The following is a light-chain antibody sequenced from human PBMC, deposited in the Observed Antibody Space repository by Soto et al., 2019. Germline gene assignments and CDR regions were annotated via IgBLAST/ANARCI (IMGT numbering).Light chain of an antibody. Sequence: QSALTQPASVSGSPGQSINISCTGTSSDVGGYNYVSWYQQHSGKAPKLMIYDVSNRPSGVSNRFSGSKSGNTASLTISGLQAEDEADYYCGSYASSSTLYVFGTGTKLTVL. V-gene: IGLV2-14*01. CDR3: GSYASSSTLYV. J-gene: IGLJ1*01. CDR2: DVS. CDR1: SSDVGGYNY.